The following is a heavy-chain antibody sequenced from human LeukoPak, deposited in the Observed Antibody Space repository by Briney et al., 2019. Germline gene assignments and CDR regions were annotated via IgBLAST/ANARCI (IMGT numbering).Heavy chain of an antibody. Sequence: GGSLRLSCAASGFTFSNYGMHWVRQAPGKGREWVAVIYDDGSKEYFADSVKGRFTISRDNSKNTVVLQMNSLRGEDTAVYYCARDFKSGYADSWGQGTLVTVSS. D-gene: IGHD3-3*01. CDR1: GFTFSNYG. J-gene: IGHJ4*02. V-gene: IGHV3-33*01. CDR2: IYDDGSKE. CDR3: ARDFKSGYADS.